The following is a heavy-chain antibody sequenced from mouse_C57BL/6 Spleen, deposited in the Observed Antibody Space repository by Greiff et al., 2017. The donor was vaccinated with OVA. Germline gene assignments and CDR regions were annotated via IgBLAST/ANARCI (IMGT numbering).Heavy chain of an antibody. Sequence: QVQLKQSGPGILQSSQTLSLTCSFSGFSLSTSGMGVSWIRQPSGKGLEWLAHIYWDDDKRYNPSLKSRLTISKDTSRNQVFLKITSVDTADTATYYCARMEGDGYYVNAMDYWGQGTSVTVSS. D-gene: IGHD2-3*01. V-gene: IGHV8-12*01. CDR3: ARMEGDGYYVNAMDY. CDR2: IYWDDDK. J-gene: IGHJ4*01. CDR1: GFSLSTSGMG.